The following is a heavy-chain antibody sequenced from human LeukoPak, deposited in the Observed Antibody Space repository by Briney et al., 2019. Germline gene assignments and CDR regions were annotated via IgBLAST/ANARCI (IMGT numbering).Heavy chain of an antibody. D-gene: IGHD5-24*01. CDR3: ARGVDGYQGAYFDY. V-gene: IGHV4-34*01. CDR1: GGSFSGYY. CDR2: INHSGST. J-gene: IGHJ4*02. Sequence: SETLSLTCAVYGGSFSGYYWSWIRQPPGKGLEWIGEINHSGSTNYNPSLKSRVTISVDTSKNQFSLKLSSVTAADTAVYYCARGVDGYQGAYFDYWGQGTLVTVSS.